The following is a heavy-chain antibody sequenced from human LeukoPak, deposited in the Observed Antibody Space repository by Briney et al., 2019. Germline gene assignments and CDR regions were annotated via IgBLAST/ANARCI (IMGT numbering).Heavy chain of an antibody. D-gene: IGHD4/OR15-4a*01. CDR3: ARGSNALTSPLYFDY. CDR1: GYTFTSYY. V-gene: IGHV1-2*02. Sequence: ASVKVSCKASGYTFTSYYMYWVRQAPGQGLEWMGWINPNSGGTNYAQKFQGRVTMTRDTSISTAYMELSRLRSDDTAVYYCARGSNALTSPLYFDYWGQGTLVTVSS. J-gene: IGHJ4*02. CDR2: INPNSGGT.